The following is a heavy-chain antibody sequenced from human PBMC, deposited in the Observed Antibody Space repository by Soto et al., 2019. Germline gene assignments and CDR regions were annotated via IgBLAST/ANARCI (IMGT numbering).Heavy chain of an antibody. CDR3: ARGVVDSWGNYRTAPGY. V-gene: IGHV1-18*01. J-gene: IGHJ4*02. CDR2: IHTNNGNT. CDR1: GYTFTNYG. Sequence: QVQLVQSGAEAKKPGASVKVSCKASGYTFTNYGINWVRQAPGQGLEWVGWIHTNNGNTNYARRLQGRDTMTTDTSKSTPYMELRSLRSDDTAVYYCARGVVDSWGNYRTAPGYWGQGTPVTVSS. D-gene: IGHD3-16*02.